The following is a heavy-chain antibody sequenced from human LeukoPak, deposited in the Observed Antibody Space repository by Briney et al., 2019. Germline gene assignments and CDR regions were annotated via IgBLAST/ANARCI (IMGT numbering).Heavy chain of an antibody. CDR1: GFTFSSSA. CDR2: SSGSGTNT. D-gene: IGHD2-8*01. CDR3: AKVMEGRNYLFDY. Sequence: GGSLRLSCAASGFTFSSSAVSWVRKAPGTGLEWVSFSSGSGTNTYYAGPVKVRFSISRDKSETTVYLQMTRLRAEDTGVYHCAKVMEGRNYLFDYWGQGTLVTVSS. J-gene: IGHJ4*02. V-gene: IGHV3-23*01.